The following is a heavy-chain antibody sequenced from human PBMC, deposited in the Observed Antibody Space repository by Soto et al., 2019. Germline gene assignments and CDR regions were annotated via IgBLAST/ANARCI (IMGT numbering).Heavy chain of an antibody. J-gene: IGHJ4*02. CDR3: ASGRSSGRVYFDY. D-gene: IGHD3-10*01. Sequence: QVQLVESGGGVVQPGRSLRLSCAASGFTFSNYGMHWVRQAPGKGLEWVAVIWYDGSNKYYADSVKGRFTISRDNSKNTLYLQMNSLRAEDTAVYYCASGRSSGRVYFDYWGQGTLVTVSS. CDR2: IWYDGSNK. V-gene: IGHV3-33*01. CDR1: GFTFSNYG.